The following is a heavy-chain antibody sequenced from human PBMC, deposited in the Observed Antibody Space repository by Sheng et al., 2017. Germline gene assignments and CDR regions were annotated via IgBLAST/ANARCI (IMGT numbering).Heavy chain of an antibody. CDR2: ISGSGGST. CDR1: GFTFSSYA. Sequence: EVQLLESGGGLVQPGGSLRLSCAASGFTFSSYAMSWVRQAPGKGLEWVSAISGSGGSTYYADSVKGRFTISRDNSKNTLYLQMNSLRAEDTAVYYCANTRSAYDYVWGSYNYWGQGTLVTVSS. D-gene: IGHD3-16*01. J-gene: IGHJ4*02. V-gene: IGHV3-23*01. CDR3: ANTRSAYDYVWGSYNY.